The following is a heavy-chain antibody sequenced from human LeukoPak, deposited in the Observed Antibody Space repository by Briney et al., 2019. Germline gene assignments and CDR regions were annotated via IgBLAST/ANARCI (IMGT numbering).Heavy chain of an antibody. CDR1: GFTFSSYA. Sequence: PGGSLRLSCAASGFTFSSYAMSWVRQAPGKGLEWVSGISGSGGTTYYADSVKGRFTISRDNSKNTLYLQMNSLRAEDTAVYYCAKVRDTAVAVYQYYGMDVWGQGTTVTVSS. CDR3: AKVRDTAVAVYQYYGMDV. J-gene: IGHJ6*02. V-gene: IGHV3-23*01. CDR2: ISGSGGTT. D-gene: IGHD5-18*01.